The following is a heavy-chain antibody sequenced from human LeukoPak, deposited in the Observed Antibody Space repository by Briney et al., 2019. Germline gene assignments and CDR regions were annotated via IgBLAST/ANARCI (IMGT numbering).Heavy chain of an antibody. V-gene: IGHV4-39*07. CDR3: ARVASTILDY. J-gene: IGHJ4*02. CDR2: IYYSGST. CDR1: GGSISSSSYY. D-gene: IGHD1/OR15-1a*01. Sequence: SETLSLTCTVSGGSISSSSYYWGWIRQPPGKGLEWIGSIYYSGSTYYNPSLKSRVTISVDTSKNQFSLKLSSVTAADTAVYYCARVASTILDYWGQGTLVTVSS.